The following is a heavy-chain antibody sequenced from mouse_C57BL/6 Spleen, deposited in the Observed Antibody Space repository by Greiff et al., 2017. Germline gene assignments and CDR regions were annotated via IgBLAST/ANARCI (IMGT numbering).Heavy chain of an antibody. V-gene: IGHV5-16*01. Sequence: EVKLVESEGGLVQPGSSMKLSCTASGFTFSDYYMAWVSQVPEKGLEWVANINYDGSSTYYLDSLKSRFIITRDNANNILHLQMSRLKSEDTATYYCSREEGGFAYWGQGTLVTVSA. CDR2: INYDGSST. CDR3: SREEGGFAY. CDR1: GFTFSDYY. J-gene: IGHJ3*01.